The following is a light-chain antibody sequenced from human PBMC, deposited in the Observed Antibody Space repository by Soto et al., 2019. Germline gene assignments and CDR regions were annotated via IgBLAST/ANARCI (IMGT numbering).Light chain of an antibody. CDR1: SDVIDTYDY. CDR3: LSYTTSSSYV. J-gene: IGLJ1*01. V-gene: IGLV2-14*01. CDR2: EVS. Sequence: QSALTQPASVSGSPGQSISISCTGTSDVIDTYDYISWYQQHPGKAPKLMIYEVSNRPSGVSNRFSGSKSGNTASLTISGLQAEDEADYYCLSYTTSSSYVFGTRTKLTVL.